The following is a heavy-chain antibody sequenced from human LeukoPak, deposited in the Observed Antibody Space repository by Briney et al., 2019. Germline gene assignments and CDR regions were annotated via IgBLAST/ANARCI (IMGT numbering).Heavy chain of an antibody. J-gene: IGHJ4*02. CDR2: IYSGGST. CDR3: SHEYSSSFAD. CDR1: GFTVSSNY. Sequence: GGSLRLSCAASGFTVSSNYMSWVRQAPGKGLEWVSVIYSGGSTYYADSVKGRFTISRDNSKNTLYLQMNSLKTEDTAVYYCSHEYSSSFADWGQGTLVTVSS. V-gene: IGHV3-66*01. D-gene: IGHD6-6*01.